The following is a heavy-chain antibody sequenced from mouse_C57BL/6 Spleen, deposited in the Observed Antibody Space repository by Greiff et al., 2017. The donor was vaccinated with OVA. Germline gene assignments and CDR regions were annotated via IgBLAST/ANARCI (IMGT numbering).Heavy chain of an antibody. CDR1: GFTFSDYG. CDR3: ARRGNGSSYSHWYFDV. Sequence: EVKLVESGGGLVQPGGSLKLSCAASGFTFSDYGMAWVRQAPRKGPEWVAFISNLAYSIYYADTVTGRFTISRENAKNTLYLEMSSLRSEDTAMYYCARRGNGSSYSHWYFDVWGTGTTVTVSS. J-gene: IGHJ1*03. D-gene: IGHD1-1*01. CDR2: ISNLAYSI. V-gene: IGHV5-15*01.